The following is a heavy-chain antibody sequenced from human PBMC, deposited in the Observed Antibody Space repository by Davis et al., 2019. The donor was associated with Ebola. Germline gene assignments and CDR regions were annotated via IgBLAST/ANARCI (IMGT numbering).Heavy chain of an antibody. CDR3: ACPYGSGSYDDYYYYGMDV. CDR1: GGSISNSSYY. V-gene: IGHV4-39*02. Sequence: MPGGSLRLSCTVSGGSISNSSYYWGWIRQPPGKGLEWIGSIYYSGSTYYNPSLKSRVTISVDTSKNHFSLKLSSVTAADTAVYYCACPYGSGSYDDYYYYGMDVWGQGTTVTVSS. D-gene: IGHD3-10*01. J-gene: IGHJ6*02. CDR2: IYYSGST.